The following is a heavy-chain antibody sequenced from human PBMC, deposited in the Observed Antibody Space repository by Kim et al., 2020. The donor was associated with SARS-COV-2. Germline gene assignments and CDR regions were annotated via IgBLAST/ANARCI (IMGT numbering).Heavy chain of an antibody. V-gene: IGHV4-59*08. Sequence: SETLSLTCTVSGGSISSYYWSWIRQPPGKGLEWIGYIYYSGSTNYNPSLKSRVTISVDTSKNQFSLKLSSVTAADTAVYYCARRSPHSGYDQWGQGTLVTVSS. CDR2: IYYSGST. J-gene: IGHJ5*02. CDR3: ARRSPHSGYDQ. CDR1: GGSISSYY. D-gene: IGHD5-12*01.